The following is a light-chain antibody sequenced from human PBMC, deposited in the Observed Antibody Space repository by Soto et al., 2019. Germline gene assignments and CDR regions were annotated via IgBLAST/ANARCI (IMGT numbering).Light chain of an antibody. J-gene: IGKJ4*01. CDR2: TAS. CDR1: QGVSSW. V-gene: IGKV1-12*01. Sequence: DIQMTQSPSSVSASVGDRVTITCRASQGVSSWLDWYQQKPGKAPKLLIYTASSLLSGVPSRFSGSGSGTDFTLTISSLQPEDFATYYCQQANSFPLTFGGGTKVEIK. CDR3: QQANSFPLT.